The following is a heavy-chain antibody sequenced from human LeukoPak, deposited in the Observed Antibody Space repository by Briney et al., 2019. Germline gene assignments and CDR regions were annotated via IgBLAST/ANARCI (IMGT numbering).Heavy chain of an antibody. CDR2: ISSSSSYI. D-gene: IGHD6-13*01. Sequence: GGSLRLSCAASGFTFSSYSMNWVRQAPGKGLEWVSSISSSSSYIYYADSVKGRFTISRDNAKNSLYLQMNSLRAEDTAVYYCASAIAAAGTSSWFDPWGQGTLVTVSS. CDR1: GFTFSSYS. CDR3: ASAIAAAGTSSWFDP. V-gene: IGHV3-21*01. J-gene: IGHJ5*02.